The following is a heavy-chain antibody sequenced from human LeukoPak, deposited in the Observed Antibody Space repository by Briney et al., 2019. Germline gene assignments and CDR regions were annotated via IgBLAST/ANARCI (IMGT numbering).Heavy chain of an antibody. D-gene: IGHD3-16*01. Sequence: GGSLRLSCAASGFTFSSHGMNWVRQAPGKGLEWVSGISPSGGITYYTDSVKGRFTISRDNSKNTVSLQMNSLRGEDTAVYYCAEDDAWGRYKHWGQGTLVTVSS. J-gene: IGHJ1*01. CDR1: GFTFSSHG. CDR2: ISPSGGIT. CDR3: AEDDAWGRYKH. V-gene: IGHV3-23*01.